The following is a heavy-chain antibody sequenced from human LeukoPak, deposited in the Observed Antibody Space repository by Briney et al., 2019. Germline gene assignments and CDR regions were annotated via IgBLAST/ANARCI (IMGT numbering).Heavy chain of an antibody. CDR1: GGSISSGDYY. V-gene: IGHV4-30-4*01. CDR2: IYYSGST. D-gene: IGHD3-22*01. CDR3: ARAKYDSSGYDYFDY. Sequence: SETLSLTCTVSGGSISSGDYYWSWIRQPPGKGLEWIGYIYYSGSTYYNPSLKSRVTISVDTSKNQFSLKLSFVTAADTAVYYCARAKYDSSGYDYFDYWGQGTLVTVSS. J-gene: IGHJ4*02.